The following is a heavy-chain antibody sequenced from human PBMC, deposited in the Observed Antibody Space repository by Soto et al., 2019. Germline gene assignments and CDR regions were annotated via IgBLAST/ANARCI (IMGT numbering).Heavy chain of an antibody. CDR3: ARHEGWTGPDQ. CDR1: GASIGSAGW. J-gene: IGHJ5*02. V-gene: IGHV4-4*02. Sequence: SETLSLTCAVSGASIGSAGWWSCVRQPPGKGLEWIAEIFHDGNTNYSPSLKSRVTISVDKSQNQFSLNVYSVTAADTAVYYCARHEGWTGPDQWGQGTLVTVSS. D-gene: IGHD2-8*02. CDR2: IFHDGNT.